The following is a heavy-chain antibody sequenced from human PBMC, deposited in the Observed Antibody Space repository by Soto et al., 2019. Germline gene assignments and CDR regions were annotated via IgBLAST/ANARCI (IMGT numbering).Heavy chain of an antibody. CDR2: ISYDGSNK. CDR3: AATGYFDY. V-gene: IGHV3-30*03. Sequence: PGVSLRLSCAASGFTFSSYGMHWVRQAPGRGLEWVAVISYDGSNKYYADSVKGRFTISRDNSKNTLYLQMNSLRAEDTAVYYCAATGYFDYWGQGTLVTVSS. J-gene: IGHJ4*02. CDR1: GFTFSSYG.